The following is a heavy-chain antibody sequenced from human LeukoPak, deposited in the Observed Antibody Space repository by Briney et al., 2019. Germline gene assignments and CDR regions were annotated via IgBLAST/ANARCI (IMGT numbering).Heavy chain of an antibody. V-gene: IGHV1-2*02. CDR3: TRDHNWGPDY. Sequence: ASVKVSCKASRYTFTDHYLHWVRQAPGQGLEWVGWIRPKSGDIHYAQTFYGRVTLTRDTSINTAYMELTGLTSDDTGVYYCTRDHNWGPDYWGQGTLIIVSS. J-gene: IGHJ4*02. CDR1: RYTFTDHY. D-gene: IGHD7-27*01. CDR2: IRPKSGDI.